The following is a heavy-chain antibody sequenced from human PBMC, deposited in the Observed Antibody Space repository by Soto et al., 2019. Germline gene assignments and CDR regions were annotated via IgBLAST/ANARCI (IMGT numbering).Heavy chain of an antibody. CDR1: GFSLSDADVG. CDR3: ARIRGYCSGGSCYFYYFAMDL. CDR2: ILSNDEE. Sequence: XGPTLVNPTETLTLTCTVSGFSLSDADVGVAWIRQPPGKALEWLAHILSNDEEVFSSSLRTRLTISKDTSRSQVVLTMSNMEPVDTATYYCARIRGYCSGGSCYFYYFAMDLWGQGTTVTVS. J-gene: IGHJ6*02. D-gene: IGHD2-15*01. V-gene: IGHV2-26*01.